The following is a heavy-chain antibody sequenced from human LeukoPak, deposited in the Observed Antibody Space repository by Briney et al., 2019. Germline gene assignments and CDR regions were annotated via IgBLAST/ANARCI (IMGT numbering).Heavy chain of an antibody. CDR3: VTALSHVFDY. CDR1: GFTFSNYA. V-gene: IGHV3-23*01. CDR2: ISGYVNNT. J-gene: IGHJ4*02. Sequence: GGSLRLSCAASGFTFSNYAMSWVRQAPGQGLEWVSTISGYVNNTYYADSVKGRFTISRDRSKSTLYLQMNSLRAEDTAVYYCVTALSHVFDYWGQGTLVTVSS.